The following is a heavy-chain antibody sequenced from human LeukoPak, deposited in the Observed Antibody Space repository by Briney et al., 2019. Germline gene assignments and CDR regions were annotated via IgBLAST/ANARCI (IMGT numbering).Heavy chain of an antibody. CDR2: ISSSGSTI. CDR3: ARRSAAKDAFDI. Sequence: GGSLRLSCAASGFTFSSYEMNWVRQAPGKGLEWVSYISSSGSTIYYADSVKGRLTISRDNAKNTLYLQMNSLRAEDTAVHHCARRSAAKDAFDIWGQGTMVTVSS. V-gene: IGHV3-48*03. CDR1: GFTFSSYE. D-gene: IGHD6-25*01. J-gene: IGHJ3*02.